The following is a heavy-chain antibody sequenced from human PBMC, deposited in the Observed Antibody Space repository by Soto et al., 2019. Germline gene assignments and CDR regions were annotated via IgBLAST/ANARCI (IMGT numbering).Heavy chain of an antibody. CDR3: AANRRYCYDSSGYYHGFGY. Sequence: QVQLVQSGAEVKKPGASVKVSCKASGYTFTSYGISWVRQAPGQGLEWMGWISAYNGNTNYAQKLQGRVTMTTDTSTSTACMEMRRLRSDDTAVYYCAANRRYCYDSSGYYHGFGYWGQGAMVTVSS. J-gene: IGHJ4*02. D-gene: IGHD3-22*01. CDR2: ISAYNGNT. CDR1: GYTFTSYG. V-gene: IGHV1-18*01.